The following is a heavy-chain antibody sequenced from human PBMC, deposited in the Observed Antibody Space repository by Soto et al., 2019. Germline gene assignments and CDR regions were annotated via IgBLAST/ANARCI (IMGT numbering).Heavy chain of an antibody. Sequence: QVQLVQSGAEVKKPGSSVKVSCKASGGTFSSYAISWVRQAPGQGLEWLGGSIPIFGTDNYAQKFQGRVTITADDSTSRAYMELSSLRSEDTAVYYCARDSSSWSWIGMDVWGQGTTVTVSS. V-gene: IGHV1-69*01. CDR3: ARDSSSWSWIGMDV. CDR1: GGTFSSYA. D-gene: IGHD6-13*01. CDR2: SIPIFGTD. J-gene: IGHJ6*02.